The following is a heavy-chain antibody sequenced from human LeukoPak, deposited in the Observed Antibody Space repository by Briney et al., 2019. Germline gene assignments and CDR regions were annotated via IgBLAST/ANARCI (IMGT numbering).Heavy chain of an antibody. V-gene: IGHV3-21*06. D-gene: IGHD2-2*01. Sequence: GGSLRLSCAASGFLFGGHAMVWIRQAPGKGLECVSSIHSSATYITYADSVRGRFTISRDNDKNSLFLDMNDPRAEDTAVYYCARAAIRVDFFDSWGQGTLVAVSS. CDR3: ARAAIRVDFFDS. CDR2: IHSSATYI. J-gene: IGHJ4*02. CDR1: GFLFGGHA.